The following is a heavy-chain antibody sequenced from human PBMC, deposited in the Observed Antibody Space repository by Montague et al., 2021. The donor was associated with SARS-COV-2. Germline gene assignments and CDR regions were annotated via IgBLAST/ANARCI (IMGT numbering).Heavy chain of an antibody. CDR3: AGLGSPRITIFGVVTHNWFDP. J-gene: IGHJ5*02. CDR2: IYYSGST. D-gene: IGHD3-3*01. Sequence: SESLSLTCTVSGGSISSSSYYWGWIRQPPGKGLEWIGSIYYSGSTYYNPSPKSRVTISVDTSKNQFSLKLSSVTAADTAVYYCAGLGSPRITIFGVVTHNWFDPWGQGTPVTVSS. CDR1: GGSISSSSYY. V-gene: IGHV4-39*01.